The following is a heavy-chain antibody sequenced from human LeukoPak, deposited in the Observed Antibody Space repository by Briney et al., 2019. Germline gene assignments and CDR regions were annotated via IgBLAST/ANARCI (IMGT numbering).Heavy chain of an antibody. CDR1: GGSFSGYY. CDR2: INHSGST. D-gene: IGHD6-19*01. V-gene: IGHV4-34*01. Sequence: SETLSLTCAVYGGSFSGYYWSWIRQPPGKGLEWNGEINHSGSTNYNPSLKSRVTISVDTSKNQFSLKLGSVTAADTAVYYCARGPREWLSTAPFDYWGQGTLVTVSS. CDR3: ARGPREWLSTAPFDY. J-gene: IGHJ4*02.